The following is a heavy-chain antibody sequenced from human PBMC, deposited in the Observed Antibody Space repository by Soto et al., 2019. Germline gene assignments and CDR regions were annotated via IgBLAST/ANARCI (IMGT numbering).Heavy chain of an antibody. J-gene: IGHJ4*02. CDR3: ATEYVVVLPAPSAAVY. Sequence: ASVKVSCKASGYTFTSYGISWVRQAPGQGLEWMGWISAYNGNTNYAQKLQGRVTMTTDTSTSTAYMELRSLRSEDTAVYYCATEYVVVLPAPSAAVYRGPGPVLTLSS. CDR2: ISAYNGNT. V-gene: IGHV1-18*01. CDR1: GYTFTSYG. D-gene: IGHD2-2*01.